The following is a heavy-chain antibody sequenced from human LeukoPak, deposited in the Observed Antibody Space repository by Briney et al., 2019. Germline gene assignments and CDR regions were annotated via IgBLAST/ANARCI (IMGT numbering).Heavy chain of an antibody. J-gene: IGHJ4*02. CDR3: ASTAYYYDSNGYDIDY. Sequence: ASVKVSCKASGYTFTSYGISWVRQAPGQGLEWMGWISAYNGNTNYAQKLQGRVTMTTDTSTSTAYMELRSLRSEDTAVYYCASTAYYYDSNGYDIDYWGQGTLVTVSS. CDR2: ISAYNGNT. D-gene: IGHD3-22*01. V-gene: IGHV1-18*01. CDR1: GYTFTSYG.